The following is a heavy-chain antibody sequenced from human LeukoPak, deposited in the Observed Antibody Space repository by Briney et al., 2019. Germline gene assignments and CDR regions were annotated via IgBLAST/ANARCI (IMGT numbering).Heavy chain of an antibody. Sequence: GSLKLSCAASGFTFSAYALSWVRQAPGKGLEWIGEINHSGSTNYNPSLKSRVTISVDTSKNQFSLKLSSVIAADTAVYYCARGAVTTRSPFGYWGQGTLVTVSS. J-gene: IGHJ4*02. CDR3: ARGAVTTRSPFGY. V-gene: IGHV4-34*01. CDR2: INHSGST. D-gene: IGHD4-17*01. CDR1: GFTFSAYA.